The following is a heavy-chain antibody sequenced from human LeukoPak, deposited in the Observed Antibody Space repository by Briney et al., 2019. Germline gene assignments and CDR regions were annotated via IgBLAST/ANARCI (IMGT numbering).Heavy chain of an antibody. CDR1: GFPFSSYA. Sequence: QPGGSLRLSCAASGFPFSSYAMSWVRQAPGKGLEWVSAISGSGGSTYYADSVKGRFTISRDNSRNTLYLQMNSLRAEDTAVYYCAKHSRSYYTAFDYWGQGTLVTVSS. V-gene: IGHV3-23*01. CDR2: ISGSGGST. D-gene: IGHD1-26*01. CDR3: AKHSRSYYTAFDY. J-gene: IGHJ4*02.